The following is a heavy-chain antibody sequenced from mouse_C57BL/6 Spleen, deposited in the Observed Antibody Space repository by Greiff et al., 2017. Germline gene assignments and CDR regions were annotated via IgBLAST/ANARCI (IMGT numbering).Heavy chain of an antibody. CDR2: ISNGGGST. J-gene: IGHJ3*01. CDR1: GFTFSDYY. V-gene: IGHV5-12*01. CDR3: ARGDFSWFAY. Sequence: EVKLQESGGGLVPPGGSLKLSCAASGFTFSDYYMYWVRQTPEKRLEWVAYISNGGGSTYYPDTVKGRFTISRDNAKNTLYLQMSRLKSEDTAMYYCARGDFSWFAYWGQGTLVTVSA.